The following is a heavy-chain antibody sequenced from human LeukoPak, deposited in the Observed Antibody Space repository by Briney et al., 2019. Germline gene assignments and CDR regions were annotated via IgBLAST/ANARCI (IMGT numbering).Heavy chain of an antibody. Sequence: GGSLRLSCAASGFIFSSYVMSWVRQAPGKGLEWVAVISYDGSNKYYADSVKGRFTISRDNSKNTLYLQMNSLRAEDTAVYYCARDGKINYFDYWGQGTLVTVSS. V-gene: IGHV3-30-3*01. CDR3: ARDGKINYFDY. CDR2: ISYDGSNK. CDR1: GFIFSSYV. J-gene: IGHJ4*02. D-gene: IGHD1-26*01.